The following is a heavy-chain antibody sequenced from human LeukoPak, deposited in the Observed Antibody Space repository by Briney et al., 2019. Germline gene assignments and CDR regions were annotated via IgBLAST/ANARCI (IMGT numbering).Heavy chain of an antibody. D-gene: IGHD6-13*01. CDR2: ISSSSSYI. V-gene: IGHV3-21*01. Sequence: GGSLTLSCAASGFTFSSYSMNWLRQAPGKGREWVSSISSSSSYIYYADSVKGRFTISRDNAKNSLYLQMHSLRAEDTAVYYCARGVAAAGTFDYWGQGTLVTVSS. CDR1: GFTFSSYS. CDR3: ARGVAAAGTFDY. J-gene: IGHJ4*02.